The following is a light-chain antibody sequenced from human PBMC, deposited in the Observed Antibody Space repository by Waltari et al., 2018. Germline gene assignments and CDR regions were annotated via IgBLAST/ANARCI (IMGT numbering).Light chain of an antibody. CDR1: ALPKQY. J-gene: IGLJ2*01. V-gene: IGLV3-25*03. Sequence: SYELTQPPSVSVSPGQTARIICSGDALPKQYAYWYQQKPGQAPVLVIYKDSGRPSGIPERFSGSSSGTTVTLTISGVQAEDEAAYYCQSADSSGTYHVVFGGGTKLTVL. CDR2: KDS. CDR3: QSADSSGTYHVV.